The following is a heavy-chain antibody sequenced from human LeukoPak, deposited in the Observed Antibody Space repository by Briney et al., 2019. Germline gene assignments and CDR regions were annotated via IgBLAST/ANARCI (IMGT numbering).Heavy chain of an antibody. J-gene: IGHJ4*02. CDR1: GYTFTSYG. V-gene: IGHV1-8*02. CDR3: ARGPHGYFDY. Sequence: ASVKVSCKASGYTFTSYGISWVRQAPGQGLEWMGWMNPNSGNTGYAQKFQGRVTMTRNTSISTAYMELSSLRSEDTAVYYCARGPHGYFDYWGQGTLVTVSS. CDR2: MNPNSGNT.